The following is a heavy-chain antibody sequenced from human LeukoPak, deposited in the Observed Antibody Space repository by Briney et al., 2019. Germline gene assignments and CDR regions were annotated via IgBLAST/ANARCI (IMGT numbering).Heavy chain of an antibody. CDR1: GFTFSTYA. CDR3: AVSRIVGAVDVFDM. V-gene: IGHV3-66*01. Sequence: GGSLRLSCAASGFTFSTYAMSWVRQAPGKGLEWVSVIYSGGNTYYADSVKGRFTISRDNSKNTASLQMNSLRDEDTAVYFCAVSRIVGAVDVFDMWGQGTMVTVSS. D-gene: IGHD1-26*01. J-gene: IGHJ3*02. CDR2: IYSGGNT.